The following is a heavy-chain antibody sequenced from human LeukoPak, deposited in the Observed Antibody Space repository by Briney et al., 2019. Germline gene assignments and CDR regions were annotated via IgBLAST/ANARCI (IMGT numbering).Heavy chain of an antibody. CDR3: ARVLLGYSFGWGPKDY. CDR2: ITANGGST. D-gene: IGHD5-18*01. CDR1: GFSFSSYA. V-gene: IGHV3-64*01. J-gene: IGHJ4*02. Sequence: GGSLRLSCAASGFSFSSYAMHWVRQAPGRGLEYVSAITANGGSTDYANSVKGRFTISRDNSKNTLYLQMGSLRAEDMAVYYCARVLLGYSFGWGPKDYWGQGTLVTVPS.